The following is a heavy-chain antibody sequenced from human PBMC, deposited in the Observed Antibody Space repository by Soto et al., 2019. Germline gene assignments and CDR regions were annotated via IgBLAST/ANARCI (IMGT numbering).Heavy chain of an antibody. CDR3: ATWHEREHAFDV. Sequence: DVQLVESGGGLIQPGESLRLSCAAFGLTISGKKYVAWVRQAPGKGLVWVSALYDVDGSFYADSVTGRFTTSSDSSKTTVYLQMNDLRPDDRAAYDCATWHEREHAFDVWGQGTTVTISS. V-gene: IGHV3-53*01. D-gene: IGHD1-1*01. CDR2: LYDVDGS. CDR1: GLTISGKKY. J-gene: IGHJ3*01.